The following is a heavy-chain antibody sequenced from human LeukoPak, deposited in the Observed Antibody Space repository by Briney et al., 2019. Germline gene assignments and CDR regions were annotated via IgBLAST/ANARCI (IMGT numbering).Heavy chain of an antibody. Sequence: KPSETLSLTYTVSGDSVSNYYWSWIRQPPGKRLEWIGCIYYSESATYNPSLKSRVTISLDTSKNQFFLKLSSVTAADTAVYYCARKRSFDLWGQGTLVTAAS. D-gene: IGHD3-9*01. V-gene: IGHV4-59*02. CDR3: ARKRSFDL. J-gene: IGHJ4*02. CDR1: GDSVSNYY. CDR2: IYYSESA.